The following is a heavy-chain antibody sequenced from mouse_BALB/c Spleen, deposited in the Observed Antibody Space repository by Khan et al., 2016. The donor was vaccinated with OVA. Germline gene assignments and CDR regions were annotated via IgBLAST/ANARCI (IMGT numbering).Heavy chain of an antibody. CDR1: GITSSSFT. V-gene: IGHV5-9*03. J-gene: IGHJ3*01. CDR2: ISSGGDIT. D-gene: IGHD1-1*02. CDR3: ARSNYGPFAY. Sequence: EVELVESGGGLVKPGGSLKLSCAAFGITSSSFTMSLVRSTPEKRLTWVASISSGGDITYYPDSVKGRFNISRDNAKNHLYLQMSSLKSEDTAWYYCARSNYGPFAYGGQGTLDTVSA.